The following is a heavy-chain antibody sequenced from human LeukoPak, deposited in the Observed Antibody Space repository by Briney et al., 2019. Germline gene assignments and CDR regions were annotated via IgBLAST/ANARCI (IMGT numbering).Heavy chain of an antibody. CDR2: INPSSGAT. Sequence: ASVKVSCKASGYTFTGYYMHWVRQAPGQGLEWMGRINPSSGATTYAQKFQGRVTMTRDTSISTAYMDLSRLRSDDTALYYCARIDYYDSSNYPDYWGQGTLVTVSS. J-gene: IGHJ4*02. V-gene: IGHV1-2*06. CDR3: ARIDYYDSSNYPDY. D-gene: IGHD3-22*01. CDR1: GYTFTGYY.